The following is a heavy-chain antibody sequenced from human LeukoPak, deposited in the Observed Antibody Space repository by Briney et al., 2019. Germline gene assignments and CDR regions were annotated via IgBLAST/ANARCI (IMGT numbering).Heavy chain of an antibody. J-gene: IGHJ4*02. CDR1: GLTVSSNY. V-gene: IGHV3-53*01. CDR2: IYSGGIT. Sequence: PGGSLRLSCAASGLTVSSNYMSWVRQAPGKGLEWVSVIYSGGITYYTDSVKGRFTISRDNSKNTLYLQMNSLRAEDTAVYYCAKDWALRAAGSFDYWGQGTLVTVSS. D-gene: IGHD6-13*01. CDR3: AKDWALRAAGSFDY.